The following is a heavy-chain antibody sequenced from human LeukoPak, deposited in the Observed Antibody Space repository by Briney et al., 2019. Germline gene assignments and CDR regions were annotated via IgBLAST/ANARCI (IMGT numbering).Heavy chain of an antibody. V-gene: IGHV4-30-2*01. Sequence: YHSGSTYYSPSLKSRVTISVDRSKNQFSLNLNSVTAADTAVYFCARGIAAGGTSRRDFDTWGEGTLVTVSP. CDR2: YHSGST. D-gene: IGHD6-13*01. J-gene: IGHJ4*02. CDR3: ARGIAAGGTSRRDFDT.